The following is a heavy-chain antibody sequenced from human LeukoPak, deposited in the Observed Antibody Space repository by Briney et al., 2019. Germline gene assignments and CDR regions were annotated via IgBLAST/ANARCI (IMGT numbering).Heavy chain of an antibody. J-gene: IGHJ3*02. D-gene: IGHD2-15*01. V-gene: IGHV3-74*01. CDR2: INSDGSST. CDR1: GFTFSSYW. Sequence: GGSLRLSCAASGFTFSSYWMHWVRQAPGKGPVWVSRINSDGSSTSYADSVKGRFTISRDNAKNTLYLQMNSLRAEDTAVYYCARTPHCSGGSCHIWGQGTTVTVSS. CDR3: ARTPHCSGGSCHI.